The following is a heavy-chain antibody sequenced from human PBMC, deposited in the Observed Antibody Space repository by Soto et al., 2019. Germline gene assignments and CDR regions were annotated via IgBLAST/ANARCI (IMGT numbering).Heavy chain of an antibody. V-gene: IGHV3-49*03. Sequence: PGRSLRLSCTASGFTFGDYAMSWFRQAPGKGLEWVGFIRSKAYGGTTEYAASVKGRFTISRDDSKSIAYLQMNSLKTEDTAVYYCTRDLHYDGARFDYWGQGTLVTVSS. CDR3: TRDLHYDGARFDY. CDR2: IRSKAYGGTT. D-gene: IGHD3-22*01. J-gene: IGHJ4*02. CDR1: GFTFGDYA.